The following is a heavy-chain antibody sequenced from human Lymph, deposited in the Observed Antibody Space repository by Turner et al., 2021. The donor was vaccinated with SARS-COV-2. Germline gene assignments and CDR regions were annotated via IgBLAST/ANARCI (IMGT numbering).Heavy chain of an antibody. CDR2: ISYDGSNK. V-gene: IGHV3-30-3*01. Sequence: QVQLVESGGGVVQPGRSLRLSCAASGFPFNNYPMHWVRQAPGKGREWVAVISYDGSNKYYADSVKGRFTISRDNSKNTLYLQMNSLRAEDTAVYYCARDSSGSGTLDYWGQGTLVTVSS. D-gene: IGHD3-10*01. CDR1: GFPFNNYP. J-gene: IGHJ4*02. CDR3: ARDSSGSGTLDY.